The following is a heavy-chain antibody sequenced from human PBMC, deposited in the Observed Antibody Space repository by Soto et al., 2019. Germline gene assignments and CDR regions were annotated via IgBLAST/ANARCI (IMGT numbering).Heavy chain of an antibody. CDR1: GYAFESYG. CDR3: ARDDMGDNWNGYYFVGMDV. D-gene: IGHD1-1*01. CDR2: ISAYNGHT. V-gene: IGHV1-18*01. Sequence: QVQLLQSGGEVKKPGASVKVSCKASGYAFESYGFNWVRQAPGQGLEWMGWISAYNGHTMYAQKFQGRLTVTIDTSTTTGYMERRSLTSDETALDYCARDDMGDNWNGYYFVGMDVWGQGTTVTVSS. J-gene: IGHJ6*02.